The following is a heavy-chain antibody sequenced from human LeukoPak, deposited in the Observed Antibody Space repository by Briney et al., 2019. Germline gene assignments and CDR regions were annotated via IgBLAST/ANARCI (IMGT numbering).Heavy chain of an antibody. CDR1: GGSISSGGYY. V-gene: IGHV4-31*03. CDR2: IYYSGST. D-gene: IGHD2-2*01. J-gene: IGHJ5*02. Sequence: SETLSLTCTVSGGSISSGGYYWSWIRQHPGKGLEWIRYIYYSGSTYYSPSLKSRVTISVDTSKNQFSLKLSSVTAADTAVYYCAREQRNIVVVPAAIFGHNWFDPWGQGTLVTVSS. CDR3: AREQRNIVVVPAAIFGHNWFDP.